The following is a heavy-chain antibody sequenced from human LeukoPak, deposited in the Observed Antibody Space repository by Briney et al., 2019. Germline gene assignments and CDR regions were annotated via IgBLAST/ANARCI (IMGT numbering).Heavy chain of an antibody. CDR2: IYHSGST. Sequence: SETLSLTCAVSGYSISSGDYWGWIRQPPGKGLEWIGSIYHSGSTYYNPSLKSRVTISVDTSKNQFSLKLSSVTAADTAVYYCARQYDFWSGYYRDYYYMDVWGKGTTVTVSS. CDR3: ARQYDFWSGYYRDYYYMDV. D-gene: IGHD3-3*01. J-gene: IGHJ6*03. V-gene: IGHV4-38-2*01. CDR1: GYSISSGDY.